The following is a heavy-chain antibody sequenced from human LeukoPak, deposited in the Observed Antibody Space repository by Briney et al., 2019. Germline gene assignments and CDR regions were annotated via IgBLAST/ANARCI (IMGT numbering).Heavy chain of an antibody. J-gene: IGHJ3*02. CDR1: GYSFSNFW. Sequence: GESLKISCKGSGYSFSNFWIGWVRPMPGKGLEWMGIIYPGDSDTRYRPSFQGQVTISADKPISTAYQQWSSLRASDTAMYYCASLRSYSDAFDIWGQGTMVTVSS. D-gene: IGHD2-21*01. V-gene: IGHV5-51*04. CDR2: IYPGDSDT. CDR3: ASLRSYSDAFDI.